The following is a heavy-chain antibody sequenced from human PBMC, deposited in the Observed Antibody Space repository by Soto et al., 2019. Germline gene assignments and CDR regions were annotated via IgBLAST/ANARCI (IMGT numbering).Heavy chain of an antibody. Sequence: QLQLQESDPGLVKPSQTLSLTCAVSGGSIHRNDFSWFRQAPGKGLEWMGSIYDSGSTYSNAALNGRLTLSTDRSRNQTSLKLRSVTAADTAVYYCAKIYYVSRGFSGTLDVWGQGTLVTVSS. CDR2: IYDSGST. CDR1: GGSIHRNDFS. J-gene: IGHJ1*01. D-gene: IGHD3-22*01. V-gene: IGHV4-30-2*01. CDR3: AKIYYVSRGFSGTLDV.